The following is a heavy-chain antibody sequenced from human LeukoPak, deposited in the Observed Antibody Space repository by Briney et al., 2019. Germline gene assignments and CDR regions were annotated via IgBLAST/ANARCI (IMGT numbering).Heavy chain of an antibody. CDR2: INPSGGST. Sequence: GASVKVSCKASGYTFTSYYMHWVRQAPGQGLEWMGIINPSGGSTSYAQNFQGRVTMTRDTSTSTVYMELSSLRSEDTAVYYCARGPLGSSSWYFLDPYFDYWGQGTLVTVS. CDR3: ARGPLGSSSWYFLDPYFDY. D-gene: IGHD6-13*01. V-gene: IGHV1-46*01. J-gene: IGHJ4*02. CDR1: GYTFTSYY.